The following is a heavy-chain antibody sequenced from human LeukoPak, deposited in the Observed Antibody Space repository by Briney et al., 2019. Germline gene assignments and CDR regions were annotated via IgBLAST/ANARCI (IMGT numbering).Heavy chain of an antibody. Sequence: ASVKVSCKASGYTFTGYYMHWVRQAPGQGLEWMGWINPNSGGTNYAQKFQGRVTMTRDTSISTAYMELSRLRSDDTAVYYCARALWDEGGEFDPWGQGTLVTVSS. D-gene: IGHD1-26*01. CDR3: ARALWDEGGEFDP. V-gene: IGHV1-2*02. J-gene: IGHJ5*02. CDR2: INPNSGGT. CDR1: GYTFTGYY.